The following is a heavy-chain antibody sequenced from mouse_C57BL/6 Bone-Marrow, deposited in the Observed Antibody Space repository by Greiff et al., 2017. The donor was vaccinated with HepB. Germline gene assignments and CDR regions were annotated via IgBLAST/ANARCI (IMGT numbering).Heavy chain of an antibody. J-gene: IGHJ3*01. CDR2: ISDGGSYT. D-gene: IGHD2-5*01. CDR3: ARENSNYSWFAY. V-gene: IGHV5-4*01. CDR1: GFTFSSYA. Sequence: EVMLVESGGGLVKPGGSLKLSCAASGFTFSSYAMSWVRQTPEKRLEWVATISDGGSYTYYPDNVKGRFTISRDNAKNNLYLQMSHMKSEDTAMYDYARENSNYSWFAYWGQGTLVTVSA.